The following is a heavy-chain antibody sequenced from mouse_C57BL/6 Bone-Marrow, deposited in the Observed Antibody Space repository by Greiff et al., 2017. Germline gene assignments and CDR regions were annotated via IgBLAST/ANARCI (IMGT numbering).Heavy chain of an antibody. Sequence: VQLQQSGAELVRPGASVKLSCTASGFNIKDDYMHWVKQRPEQGLEWIGWIDPENGDTEYASKFQGKATITADTSSNTAYLQLSSLTSEDTAVYYCTTFYGSSYLRYGDVWGTGTTVTVSA. CDR2: IDPENGDT. CDR1: GFNIKDDY. D-gene: IGHD1-1*01. V-gene: IGHV14-4*01. J-gene: IGHJ1*03. CDR3: TTFYGSSYLRYGDV.